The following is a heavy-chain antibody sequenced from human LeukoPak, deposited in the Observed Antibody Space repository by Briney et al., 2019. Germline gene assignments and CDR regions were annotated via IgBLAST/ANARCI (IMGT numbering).Heavy chain of an antibody. CDR2: IRYVGINK. J-gene: IGHJ4*02. V-gene: IGHV3-30*02. D-gene: IGHD6-6*01. Sequence: GGSLRLSCAASGFTFSTYGMHWVRQAPGKGLEWVSFIRYVGINKYYADSVKGRFTISRDNAKNSLYLQMNSLRAEDTAVYYCARAAPHDYWGQGTLVTVSS. CDR1: GFTFSTYG. CDR3: ARAAPHDY.